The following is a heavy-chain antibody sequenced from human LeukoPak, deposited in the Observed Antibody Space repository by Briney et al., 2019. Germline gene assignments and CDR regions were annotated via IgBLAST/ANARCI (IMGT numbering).Heavy chain of an antibody. CDR2: INPNSGGA. V-gene: IGHV1-2*02. J-gene: IGHJ4*02. CDR1: GYTFTGYY. CDR3: AREWRSTIVRGVIGY. Sequence: ASVKLSCSASGYTFTGYYIHWVRQPPGQGLGWMGWINPNSGGANYAQTFQGRVTMTMSTDISTDSMDLSRLRSDDTAVYYYAREWRSTIVRGVIGYWGQGTLVTVSS. D-gene: IGHD3-10*01.